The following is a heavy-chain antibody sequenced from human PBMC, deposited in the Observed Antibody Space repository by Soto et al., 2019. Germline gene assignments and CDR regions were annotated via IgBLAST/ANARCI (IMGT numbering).Heavy chain of an antibody. D-gene: IGHD4-17*01. J-gene: IGHJ1*01. CDR3: ARDLNGDSVIEH. CDR1: XXXXXNSX. Sequence: EVQLVETGXXXIQXXXXXXLSCXXXXXXXXNSXXXXXXXAXGKGLEWGSVIYADGTTHSADSVRGRFTISRDSSRNTVYLQMNNLRAEDTAVYYCARDLNGDSVIEHWGQGTLVTVSS. V-gene: IGHV3-53*02. CDR2: IYADGTT.